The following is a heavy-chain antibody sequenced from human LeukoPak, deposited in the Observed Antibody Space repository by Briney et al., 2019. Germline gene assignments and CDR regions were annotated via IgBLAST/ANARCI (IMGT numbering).Heavy chain of an antibody. Sequence: GGSLRLSCAASGFTFRSYWMAWVRQPPGKGLEWISGITGSGAGTYYADSVKGRFTISRDNSKNTLYLQMNSLRAEDTALYYCAQGRSGSYYAFDYWGQGTLVTVSS. CDR3: AQGRSGSYYAFDY. CDR1: GFTFRSYW. J-gene: IGHJ4*02. V-gene: IGHV3-23*01. CDR2: ITGSGAGT. D-gene: IGHD1-26*01.